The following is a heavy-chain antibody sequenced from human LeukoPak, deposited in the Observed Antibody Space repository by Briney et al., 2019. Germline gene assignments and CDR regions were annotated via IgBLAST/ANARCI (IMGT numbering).Heavy chain of an antibody. CDR3: ARVGGYDFWSGSYFDN. CDR1: GGSISSYY. Sequence: SGTLSLTCSISGGSISSYYWSWIRQPPGKGLEWIGYIYYSGSTNYNPSLKSRVTISVDTSKNQFSLKLSSVTAADTAVYYCARVGGYDFWSGSYFDNWGQGMLVTVSS. CDR2: IYYSGST. D-gene: IGHD3-3*01. J-gene: IGHJ4*02. V-gene: IGHV4-59*01.